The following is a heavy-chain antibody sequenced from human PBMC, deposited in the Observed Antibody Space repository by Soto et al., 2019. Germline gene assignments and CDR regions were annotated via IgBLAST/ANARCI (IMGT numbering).Heavy chain of an antibody. J-gene: IGHJ4*02. V-gene: IGHV3-23*01. Sequence: GGSLRLSCAASGFTFSSYAMSWVRQAPGKGLEWVSAISGSGGSTYYADSVKGRFTISRDNSKKTLYLQMNSLRAEDTAVYYCASKRGYSYPNDDYFDYWGQGTLVTVSS. CDR1: GFTFSSYA. CDR2: ISGSGGST. D-gene: IGHD5-18*01. CDR3: ASKRGYSYPNDDYFDY.